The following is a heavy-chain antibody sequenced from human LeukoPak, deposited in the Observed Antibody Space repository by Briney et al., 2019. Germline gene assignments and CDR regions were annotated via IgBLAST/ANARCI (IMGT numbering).Heavy chain of an antibody. D-gene: IGHD5-18*01. V-gene: IGHV4-34*01. CDR3: ARGNTAMARGTTDY. J-gene: IGHJ4*02. CDR2: IDHSGST. Sequence: SETLSLTCAVYGGSFSGFYWSWIRQPPGKGLEWIGEIDHSGSTNYNPSLMSRVIISVDTSKNQFSLNLSSVTAADTAVYYCARGNTAMARGTTDYWGQGTLVTVSS. CDR1: GGSFSGFY.